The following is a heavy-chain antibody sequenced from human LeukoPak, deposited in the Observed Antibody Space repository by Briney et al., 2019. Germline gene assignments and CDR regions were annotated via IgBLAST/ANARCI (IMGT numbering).Heavy chain of an antibody. V-gene: IGHV1-18*01. CDR2: ISAYNGNT. J-gene: IGHJ6*02. D-gene: IGHD1-26*01. CDR1: GYTFTSYG. CDR3: ARVVLGIVGAVYGMDV. Sequence: GSSVKVSCKASGYTFTSYGISWVRQAPGQGLEWMGWISAYNGNTNYAQKLQGRVTMTTDTSTSTAYMELRSLRSDDTAVYYCARVVLGIVGAVYGMDVWGQGTTVTVSS.